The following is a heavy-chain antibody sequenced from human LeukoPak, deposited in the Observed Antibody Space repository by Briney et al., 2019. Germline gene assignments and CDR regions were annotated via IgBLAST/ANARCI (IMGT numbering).Heavy chain of an antibody. CDR1: ADSMTSYY. J-gene: IGHJ6*03. Sequence: SQTRSLTCTLSADSMTSYYSSWIRQPPGNLLQWIGYFYYSGSTNYNPSLKTRFIISVDRSKNQFSLRLTSVTAADTAVYYCARVVVAAFSYYYYMDVWGKGTTVIVSS. CDR3: ARVVVAAFSYYYYMDV. CDR2: FYYSGST. V-gene: IGHV4-59*01. D-gene: IGHD6-25*01.